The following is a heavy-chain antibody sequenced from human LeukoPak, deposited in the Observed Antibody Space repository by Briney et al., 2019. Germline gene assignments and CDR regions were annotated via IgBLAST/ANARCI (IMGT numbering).Heavy chain of an antibody. V-gene: IGHV3-23*01. D-gene: IGHD3-22*01. J-gene: IGHJ4*02. CDR2: ISGSGDST. CDR1: GFTCSSYA. Sequence: GGSLRLSCAASGFTCSSYAMSWVRQAPGKGLQWVSGISGSGDSTHYADSVKGRFTISRDNSNNTLFLQMNSLRAEDTAVYYCAKSTDYYDTSGLDYWGQGTLVTVSS. CDR3: AKSTDYYDTSGLDY.